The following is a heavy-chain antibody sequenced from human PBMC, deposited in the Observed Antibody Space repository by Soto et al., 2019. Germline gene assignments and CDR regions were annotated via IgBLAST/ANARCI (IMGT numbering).Heavy chain of an antibody. CDR3: ARGLCSGGSCYDFYYYYYMDV. V-gene: IGHV6-1*01. CDR2: TYYRSKWYN. D-gene: IGHD2-15*01. CDR1: GDSVSSNSAA. Sequence: SQTLSLTCAISGDSVSSNSAAWNWIRQSPSRGLEWLGRTYYRSKWYNDYAVSVKSRITINPDTSKNQFSLQLNSVTPEDTAVYYCARGLCSGGSCYDFYYYYYMDVWGKGTTVTVSS. J-gene: IGHJ6*03.